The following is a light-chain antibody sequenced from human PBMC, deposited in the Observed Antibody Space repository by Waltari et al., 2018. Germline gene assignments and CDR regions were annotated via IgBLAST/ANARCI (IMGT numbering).Light chain of an antibody. CDR1: SSGVGRYNL. Sequence: QSALTQPASVSGSPGQSTTTSCTGTSSGVGRYNLVSWYQQHPGKAPKLMIYEGSKRPSGVSNRFSGSKSGNTASLTISGLQAEDEADYYCCSYAGAVFGGGTKLTIL. J-gene: IGLJ3*02. CDR3: CSYAGAV. V-gene: IGLV2-23*01. CDR2: EGS.